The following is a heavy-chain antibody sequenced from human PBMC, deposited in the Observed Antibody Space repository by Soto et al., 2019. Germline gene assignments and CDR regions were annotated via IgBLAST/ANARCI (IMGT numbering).Heavy chain of an antibody. J-gene: IGHJ4*02. V-gene: IGHV5-10-1*01. D-gene: IGHD3-10*01. CDR1: GYTFTTHW. Sequence: GESLKISCSVYGYTFTTHWIAWVRQVPGRGLEGMARIDPSDAYSNYSPSFKGHVSVSLDKSTNTAYLQWTSLKASDTAGYYCVRHFGISDEGNCWGQGTPVTVSS. CDR2: IDPSDAYS. CDR3: VRHFGISDEGNC.